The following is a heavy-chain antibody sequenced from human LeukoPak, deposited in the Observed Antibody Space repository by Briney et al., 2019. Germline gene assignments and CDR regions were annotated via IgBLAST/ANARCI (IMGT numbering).Heavy chain of an antibody. J-gene: IGHJ4*02. CDR2: INPSGGST. D-gene: IGHD5-18*01. Sequence: ASVKVSCKASGYTFTSYYMHWVRQAPGQGLEWMGRINPSGGSTSYAQKFQGRVTMTRDTSTSTVYMELSSLRSEDTAVYYCAIDIQPSHWSALWPEGYWGQGTLVTVSS. CDR1: GYTFTSYY. CDR3: AIDIQPSHWSALWPEGY. V-gene: IGHV1-46*01.